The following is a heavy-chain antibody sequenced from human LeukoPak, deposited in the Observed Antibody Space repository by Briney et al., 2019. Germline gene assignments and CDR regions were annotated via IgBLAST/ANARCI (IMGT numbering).Heavy chain of an antibody. V-gene: IGHV1-2*02. CDR3: ARDIVVVPAARYYYYYMDV. J-gene: IGHJ6*03. CDR1: GYTFTSYG. Sequence: GASVKVSCKASGYTFTSYGISWVRQAPGQGLEWMGWINPNSGGTNYAQKFQGRVTMTRDTSISTAYMELSRLRSDDTAVYYCARDIVVVPAARYYYYYMDVWGKGTTVTVSS. CDR2: INPNSGGT. D-gene: IGHD2-2*01.